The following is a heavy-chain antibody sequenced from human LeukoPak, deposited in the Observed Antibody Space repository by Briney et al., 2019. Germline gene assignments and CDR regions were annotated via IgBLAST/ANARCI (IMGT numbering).Heavy chain of an antibody. J-gene: IGHJ4*02. Sequence: ASVTVSCKASGYTFTSYSISWVRQAPGQGLEWMGWISGYNGNTIYAQKVKGRVTMTTDTSTSTAYMELTSLKSDDTALYYCARASYCSGGSCYSDYWGQGTLVTVSS. CDR2: ISGYNGNT. V-gene: IGHV1-18*01. CDR3: ARASYCSGGSCYSDY. D-gene: IGHD2-15*01. CDR1: GYTFTSYS.